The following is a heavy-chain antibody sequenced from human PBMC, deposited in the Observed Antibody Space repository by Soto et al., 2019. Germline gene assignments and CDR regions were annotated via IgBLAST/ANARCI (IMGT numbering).Heavy chain of an antibody. Sequence: PGGSLRFSCAASGFTFSSYAMSWVRQAPGKGLEWVSGISGSGDSTYYADSVKGRFTISRDNSKNTLYLQMNSLRAEDTAVYYCAKGVPGIAVAGTGYFQHWGQGTLVTVSS. V-gene: IGHV3-23*01. CDR3: AKGVPGIAVAGTGYFQH. CDR2: ISGSGDST. D-gene: IGHD6-19*01. CDR1: GFTFSSYA. J-gene: IGHJ1*01.